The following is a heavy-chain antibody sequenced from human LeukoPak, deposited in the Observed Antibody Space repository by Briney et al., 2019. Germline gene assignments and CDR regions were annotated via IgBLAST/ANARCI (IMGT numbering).Heavy chain of an antibody. V-gene: IGHV3-30*04. CDR1: GFPFSSYS. Sequence: PGGSLRLSCAASGFPFSSYSMHWVRQAPGNGLEWVSGISNDGSHKYYADSVKGRFIISRDNSKNTLSLQMNTLRPDDTAVFYCARDPNRLADYGGDYFDHWGQGTLVTVSS. J-gene: IGHJ4*02. CDR2: ISNDGSHK. D-gene: IGHD4-23*01. CDR3: ARDPNRLADYGGDYFDH.